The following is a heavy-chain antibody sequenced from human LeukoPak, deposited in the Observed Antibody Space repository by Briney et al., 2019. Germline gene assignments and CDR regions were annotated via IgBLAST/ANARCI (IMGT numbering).Heavy chain of an antibody. J-gene: IGHJ4*02. CDR1: GGSISSYY. CDR2: IYYSGST. V-gene: IGHV4-59*01. D-gene: IGHD3-10*01. Sequence: PSETLSLTCTVSGGSISSYYWSWIRQPPGKGLEWIGYIYYSGSTNYNPSLKSRVTISVDTSKHQFSLRLSSVTAEDTAVYYCARGGGVRGPGSALFDYWGQGTLVTVSS. CDR3: ARGGGVRGPGSALFDY.